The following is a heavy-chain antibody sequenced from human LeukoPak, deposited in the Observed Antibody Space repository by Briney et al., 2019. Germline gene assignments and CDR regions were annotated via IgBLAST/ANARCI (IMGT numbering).Heavy chain of an antibody. Sequence: SETLSLTCAVYGGSFSGYYWSWIRQPPGKGLEWIGSIYYSGSTYYNPSLKSRVTISVDTSKNQFSLKLSSVTAADTAVYYCARHRTTVDTFDYWGQGTLVTVSS. CDR2: IYYSGST. J-gene: IGHJ4*02. D-gene: IGHD4-23*01. CDR1: GGSFSGYY. CDR3: ARHRTTVDTFDY. V-gene: IGHV4-34*01.